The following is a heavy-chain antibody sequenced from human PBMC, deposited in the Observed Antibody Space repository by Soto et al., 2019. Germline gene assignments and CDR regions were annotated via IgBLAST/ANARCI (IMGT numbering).Heavy chain of an antibody. V-gene: IGHV3-23*01. CDR2: ITWGGSA. CDR1: GFTFSDYG. J-gene: IGHJ6*02. CDR3: AKEKTSSTYDGLDV. Sequence: EVQLLESGGGLIHPGGSLRLSCAGSGFTFSDYGMSWVRQAPGKGLEWVSGITWGGSAYYAESVRGRFIISRDSSKNTLYVQTTSLRAEDTAIYYCAKEKTSSTYDGLDVWGQGTPVTFSS.